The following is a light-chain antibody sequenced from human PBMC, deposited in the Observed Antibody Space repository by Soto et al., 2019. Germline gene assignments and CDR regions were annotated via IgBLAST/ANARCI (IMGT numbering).Light chain of an antibody. CDR3: YSYAGRNIWV. Sequence: QPVLAQPPSASGSPGQSVTISCTGSGSDIGAYNFVSWYQQHPGKAPKLMIFGVTERPSGVPDRFSGSKSGNTASLTVSGLQADDEAVYYCYSYAGRNIWVFGGGTEVTVL. J-gene: IGLJ3*02. CDR2: GVT. CDR1: GSDIGAYNF. V-gene: IGLV2-8*01.